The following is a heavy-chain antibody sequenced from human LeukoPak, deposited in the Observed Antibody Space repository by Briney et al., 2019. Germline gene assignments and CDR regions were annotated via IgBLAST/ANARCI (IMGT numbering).Heavy chain of an antibody. J-gene: IGHJ4*02. CDR3: ARMTTGHDF. CDR2: IYYSGST. CDR1: GGSISSYY. V-gene: IGHV4-59*12. Sequence: PSETLSLTCTVSGGSISSYYWSWIRQPPGKGLEWIGYIYYSGSTNYNPSLKSRVTISVDTSKDQFSLRLRSVTAADTGVYFCARMTTGHDFWGQGTLVTVSS. D-gene: IGHD4-17*01.